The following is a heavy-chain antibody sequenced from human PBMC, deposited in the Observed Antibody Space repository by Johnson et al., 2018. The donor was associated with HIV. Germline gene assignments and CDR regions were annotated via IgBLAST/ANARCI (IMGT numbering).Heavy chain of an antibody. D-gene: IGHD2/OR15-2a*01. CDR3: ARVLGISQGDAFDM. CDR2: INWNGGTT. Sequence: VQLVESGGGVVQPGGSLRLSCAASGFIFNDYGMSWVRQVPGKGLEWVSTINWNGGTTTYADSVTGRFTISRDNAKTSLYVQMNSLRADDTALYYCARVLGISQGDAFDMWGQGTLVTVSS. J-gene: IGHJ3*02. V-gene: IGHV3-20*04. CDR1: GFIFNDYG.